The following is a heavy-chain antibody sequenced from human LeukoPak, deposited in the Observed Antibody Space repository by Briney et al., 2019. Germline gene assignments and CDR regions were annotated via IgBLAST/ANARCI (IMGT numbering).Heavy chain of an antibody. CDR3: ARVPYSSSSLSYFDY. V-gene: IGHV3-30*14. Sequence: GGSLRLSCAASGFTFSSYAMHWVRQAPGKGLEWVAVISYDGSNKYYADSVKGRFTISRDDSKNTLYLQMNSLRADDTAVYFCARVPYSSSSLSYFDYWGQGTLVTVSS. D-gene: IGHD6-6*01. CDR1: GFTFSSYA. J-gene: IGHJ4*02. CDR2: ISYDGSNK.